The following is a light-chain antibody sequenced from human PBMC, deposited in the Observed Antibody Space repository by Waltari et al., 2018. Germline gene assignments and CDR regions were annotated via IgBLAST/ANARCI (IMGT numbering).Light chain of an antibody. J-gene: IGKJ4*01. CDR1: SLLSRSNNKNY. CDR2: WAS. CDR3: QQYYSLPLT. Sequence: SLLSRSNNKNYLAWYRQKPGQPPKLLIYWASTRESGVPDRFSGSGSWADFTLTISSLQAEDVAVYYCQQYYSLPLTFGGGTKVEI. V-gene: IGKV4-1*01.